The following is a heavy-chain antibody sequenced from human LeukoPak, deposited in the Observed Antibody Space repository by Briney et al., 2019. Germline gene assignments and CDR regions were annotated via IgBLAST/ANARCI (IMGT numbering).Heavy chain of an antibody. D-gene: IGHD3-10*01. J-gene: IGHJ4*02. CDR2: INPSGGST. CDR3: ARGRWGSGSYYAHYYFDY. V-gene: IGHV1-46*01. Sequence: APVKVSCKASGYTFTSYYMHWVRQAPGQGLEWMGIINPSGGSTSYAQKFQGRVTMTRDMSTSTVYMELSSLRSEDTAVYYCARGRWGSGSYYAHYYFDYWGQGTLVTVSS. CDR1: GYTFTSYY.